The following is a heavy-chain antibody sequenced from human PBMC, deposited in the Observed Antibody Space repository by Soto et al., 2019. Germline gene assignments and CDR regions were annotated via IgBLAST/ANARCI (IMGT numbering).Heavy chain of an antibody. CDR2: ISYDGSNK. V-gene: IGHV3-30-3*01. CDR3: ARGGGGVVVVAAIVYYYGMDV. CDR1: GFTFSSYA. D-gene: IGHD2-15*01. Sequence: QVQLVESGGGVVQPGRSLRLSCAASGFTFSSYAMHWVRQAPGKGLEWVAVISYDGSNKYYADSVKGRFTISRDNSKNTLYLQMNSLRAEDTAVYYCARGGGGVVVVAAIVYYYGMDVWGQGTTVTVSS. J-gene: IGHJ6*02.